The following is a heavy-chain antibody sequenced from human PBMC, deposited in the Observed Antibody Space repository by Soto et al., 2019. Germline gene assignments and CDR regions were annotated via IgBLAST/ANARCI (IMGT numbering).Heavy chain of an antibody. CDR1: GDSISSSDYY. V-gene: IGHV4-30-4*08. CDR3: ARGGYDSSGYYFDY. D-gene: IGHD3-22*01. CDR2: IYYSGSA. Sequence: SETLSLTCTVSGDSISSSDYYWGWIRQPPGKGLEWIGNIYYSGSASYHQSLKSRVTISVDTSKNQLSLKLSSVTAADTAVYYCARGGYDSSGYYFDYWGQGTLVTVS. J-gene: IGHJ4*02.